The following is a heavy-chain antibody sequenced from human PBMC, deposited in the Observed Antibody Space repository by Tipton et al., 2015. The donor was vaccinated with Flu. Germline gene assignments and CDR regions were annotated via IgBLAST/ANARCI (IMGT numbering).Heavy chain of an antibody. CDR1: GGSVTSSY. CDR3: ARDLRGYSGYTGGDAVHL. CDR2: ISTSGST. D-gene: IGHD5-12*01. Sequence: TLSLTCTVSGGSVTSSYWSWIRQPAGKGLGWIGRISTSGSTNYNASLESRVTMSRDTSKNHFSLRLSSATAADTALYYCARDLRGYSGYTGGDAVHLWGPVIMVTASS. J-gene: IGHJ3*01. V-gene: IGHV4-4*07.